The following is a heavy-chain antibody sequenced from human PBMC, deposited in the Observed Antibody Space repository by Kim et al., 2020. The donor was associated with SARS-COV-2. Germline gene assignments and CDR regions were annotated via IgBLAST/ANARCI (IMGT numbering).Heavy chain of an antibody. J-gene: IGHJ4*02. CDR3: TTVFEY. Sequence: NNDGPNTFNADYVRGRFTISRDNYKNTVYLQMNSLGGEDTALYYCTTVFEYWGQGTLVTVSS. CDR2: NNDGPNT. V-gene: IGHV3-74*01.